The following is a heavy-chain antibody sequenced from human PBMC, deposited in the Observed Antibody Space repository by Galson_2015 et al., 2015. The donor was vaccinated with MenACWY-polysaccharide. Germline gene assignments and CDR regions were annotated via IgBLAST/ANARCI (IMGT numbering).Heavy chain of an antibody. CDR2: IKQDGSEK. CDR3: ARAHCSGGTCYQVLALDI. V-gene: IGHV3-7*01. Sequence: SLRLSCAASGFSFRNYWMTWVRQAPGKGLDWVATIKQDGSEKYYVGSLTGRFSISRDNAKNSLYLQMDSLRAEDTALYYCARAHCSGGTCYQVLALDIWGQGTMVPVSS. D-gene: IGHD2-15*01. J-gene: IGHJ3*02. CDR1: GFSFRNYW.